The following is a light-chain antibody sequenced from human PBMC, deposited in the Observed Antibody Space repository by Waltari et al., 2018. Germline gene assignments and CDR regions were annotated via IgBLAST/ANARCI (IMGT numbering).Light chain of an antibody. V-gene: IGKV3-15*01. Sequence: MTQSPDTLSMSAGESVTLSCRASRHIGGSLAWYQQKAGQAPRLLFYHASPRATGVADRFSAAGSRTDFTLTISSLRSEDSAVYYCQQYNDWPPYTFGQGTKLE. CDR3: QQYNDWPPYT. CDR1: RHIGGS. CDR2: HAS. J-gene: IGKJ2*01.